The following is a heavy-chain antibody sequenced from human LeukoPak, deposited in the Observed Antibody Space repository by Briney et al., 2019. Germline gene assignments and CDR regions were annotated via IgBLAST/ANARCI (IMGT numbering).Heavy chain of an antibody. CDR2: ISAYNGNT. J-gene: IGHJ4*02. Sequence: GASVKVSCKASGYTFTSYGISWVRQAPGQGLEWMGWISAYNGNTNYAQKLQGRVTMTTDTSTSTAYMELRSLRSDDTAVYYCARDTYYYGSGSYYNAFDYWGQGTLVTVSS. D-gene: IGHD3-10*01. CDR3: ARDTYYYGSGSYYNAFDY. V-gene: IGHV1-18*01. CDR1: GYTFTSYG.